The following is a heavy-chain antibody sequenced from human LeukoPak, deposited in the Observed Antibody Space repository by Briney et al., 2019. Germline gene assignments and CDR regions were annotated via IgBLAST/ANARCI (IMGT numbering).Heavy chain of an antibody. CDR3: TTDRYLGRPGGFDY. CDR2: IKSKTDGGTT. Sequence: GGSLRLSCAASGFTFSNAWMSWVRQAPGKGLEWVGRIKSKTDGGTTDYAAPVKGRFTISRDDSKNTLYLQMNSLKTEDTAVYYCTTDRYLGRPGGFDYWGQGTLVTVSS. CDR1: GFTFSNAW. V-gene: IGHV3-15*01. J-gene: IGHJ4*02. D-gene: IGHD1-1*01.